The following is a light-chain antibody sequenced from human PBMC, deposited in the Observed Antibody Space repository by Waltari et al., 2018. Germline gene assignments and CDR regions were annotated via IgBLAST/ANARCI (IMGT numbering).Light chain of an antibody. J-gene: IGKJ1*01. CDR1: QGIRSD. CDR3: LQDYNYPWT. CDR2: AAS. Sequence: AIQMTQFPSSLSASIGDRVTITCRVSQGIRSDLTWYQQKPGKAPKLLIYAASSLQSGVPSRFSGSGSGTDFTLTISNLQPADFATYYCLQDYNYPWTFGQGTKVEIK. V-gene: IGKV1-6*01.